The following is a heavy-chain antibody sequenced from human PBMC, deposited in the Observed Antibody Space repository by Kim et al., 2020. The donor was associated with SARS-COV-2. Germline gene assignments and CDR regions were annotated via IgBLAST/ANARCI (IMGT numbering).Heavy chain of an antibody. CDR2: AHHTGIT. Sequence: SETLSLTCSVSDDSINIYYWGWIRQPPGKGLEWIGYAHHTGITNYNPSLKSRVSISVDTSKRQFSLKLSSVTGADTAVYYCARGEGYNRFWGQGSLVTVS. V-gene: IGHV4-59*08. D-gene: IGHD5-12*01. CDR3: ARGEGYNRF. CDR1: DDSINIYY. J-gene: IGHJ4*02.